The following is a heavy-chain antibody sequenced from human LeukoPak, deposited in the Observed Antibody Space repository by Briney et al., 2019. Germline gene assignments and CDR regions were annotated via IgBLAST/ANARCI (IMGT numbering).Heavy chain of an antibody. CDR3: ARELGDSSGYYSQFDY. Sequence: PGGSLRLPCAASGFTFSSFSMHWVRQAPGKGLEWVAVIWYDGSNKYYADSVKGRFTISRDNSKNTLYLQMNSLRAEDTAVYYCARELGDSSGYYSQFDYWGQGTLVTVSS. D-gene: IGHD3-22*01. V-gene: IGHV3-33*01. CDR1: GFTFSSFS. J-gene: IGHJ4*02. CDR2: IWYDGSNK.